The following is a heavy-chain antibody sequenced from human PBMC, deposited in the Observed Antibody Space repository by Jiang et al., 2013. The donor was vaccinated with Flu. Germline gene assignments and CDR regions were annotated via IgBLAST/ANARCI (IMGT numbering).Heavy chain of an antibody. CDR1: GYSFTSYS. CDR2: ISPHDGST. Sequence: SGAEVKNPGASVKVSCKASGYSFTSYSMHWVRQAPGQGLEWMGMISPHDGSTTYAQKFQDRVTMTRDTSTSTVFMQLSSLKSEDTAVFYCARVSPPLGSGVRAGSFDVWGQGTMVTVSS. J-gene: IGHJ3*01. D-gene: IGHD3-10*01. V-gene: IGHV1-46*01. CDR3: ARVSPPLGSGVRAGSFDV.